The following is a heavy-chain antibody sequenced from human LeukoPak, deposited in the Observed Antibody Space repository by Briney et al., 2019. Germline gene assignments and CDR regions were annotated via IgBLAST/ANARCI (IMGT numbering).Heavy chain of an antibody. CDR3: ARGEVGSASYYFDY. CDR2: INHSGST. CDR1: GGSFSGYY. V-gene: IGHV4-34*01. Sequence: SETLSLTCAVYGGSFSGYYWSWIRQPPGKGLEWIGEINHSGSTNYNPSLKSRVTISVDTCKNQFSLKLSSVTAADTAVYYCARGEVGSASYYFDYWGQGTLVTVSS. J-gene: IGHJ4*02. D-gene: IGHD6-19*01.